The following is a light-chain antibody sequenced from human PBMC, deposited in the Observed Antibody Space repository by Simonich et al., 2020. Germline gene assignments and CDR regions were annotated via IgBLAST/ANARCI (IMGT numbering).Light chain of an antibody. CDR1: SSDAGGYKY. V-gene: IGLV2-23*01. Sequence: QSALTQPRSVSGSPGQSVTISCTGTSSDAGGYKYVSWYQQHPGKAPKLMIYEGSKRPSGVSNRFSGSKSGNTASLTISGLQAEDEADYYCCSYAGSSTVVFGGGTKLTVL. CDR3: CSYAGSSTVV. J-gene: IGLJ2*01. CDR2: EGS.